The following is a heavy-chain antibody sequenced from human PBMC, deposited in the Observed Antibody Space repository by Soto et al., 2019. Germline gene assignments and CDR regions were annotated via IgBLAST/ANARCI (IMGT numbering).Heavy chain of an antibody. CDR2: IGGGGVPT. Sequence: GGSLRLSCAASGFTFSNYAMSWVRQAPGKGLEWVSAIGGGGVPTYHADSVKGRFTISRDNSKNTLYLQMNSLRAEDTAVYYIAIFQTGSRYCYYYGMDVWGQGTTVTVSS. V-gene: IGHV3-23*01. D-gene: IGHD3-9*01. J-gene: IGHJ6*02. CDR1: GFTFSNYA. CDR3: AIFQTGSRYCYYYGMDV.